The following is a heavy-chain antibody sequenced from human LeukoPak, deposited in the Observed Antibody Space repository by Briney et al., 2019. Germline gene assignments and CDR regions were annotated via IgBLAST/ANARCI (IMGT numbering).Heavy chain of an antibody. CDR2: IYSGGST. J-gene: IGHJ3*02. Sequence: GGSLRLSCAASGFTVSSNYMSWVRQAPGKGLEWVSVIYSGGSTYYADSVKGRFTISRDNSKNTLYLQMNSLRAEDTAVYYCAREALLWFGSDAFDIWGQGTILTVSS. CDR1: GFTVSSNY. CDR3: AREALLWFGSDAFDI. D-gene: IGHD3-10*01. V-gene: IGHV3-66*02.